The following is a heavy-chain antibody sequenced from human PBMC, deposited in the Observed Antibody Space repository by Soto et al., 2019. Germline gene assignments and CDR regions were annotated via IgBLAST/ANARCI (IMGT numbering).Heavy chain of an antibody. CDR2: IYYSGST. J-gene: IGHJ6*03. CDR1: GGSISSSSYY. V-gene: IGHV4-39*01. D-gene: IGHD5-18*01. CDR3: ARVIYSYGYYYYYYMDV. Sequence: SETLSLTCTVSGGSISSSSYYWGWIRQPPGKGLEWIGSIYYSGSTYYNPSLKSRVTISVVTSKNQFSLKLSFVTAADTAVYYCARVIYSYGYYYYYYMDVWGKGTTVTVSS.